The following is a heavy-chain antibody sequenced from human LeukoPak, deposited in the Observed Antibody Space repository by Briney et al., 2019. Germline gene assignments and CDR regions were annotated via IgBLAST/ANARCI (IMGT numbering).Heavy chain of an antibody. D-gene: IGHD2-2*01. V-gene: IGHV3-33*08. CDR2: IWYDGSNK. CDR3: ARTGSTCFDY. J-gene: IGHJ4*02. Sequence: GGSLRLSCVGSGFSFSNYWMSWVRQAPGKGLEWVAVIWYDGSNKYYADSVKGRFTISRDNSKNTLYLQMNSLRAEDTAVYYCARTGSTCFDYWGQGTLVTVSS. CDR1: GFSFSNYW.